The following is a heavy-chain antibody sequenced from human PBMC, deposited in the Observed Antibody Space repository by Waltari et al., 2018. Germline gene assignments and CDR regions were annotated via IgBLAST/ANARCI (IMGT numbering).Heavy chain of an antibody. CDR1: GFTFSSYW. D-gene: IGHD2-15*01. CDR2: IKQDGSEK. CDR3: ARDVPRDIVVVVAARTNWFDP. J-gene: IGHJ5*02. V-gene: IGHV3-7*01. Sequence: EVQLVESGGGLVQPGGSLRLSCPASGFTFSSYWMSWVRQAPGKGLEWVANIKQDGSEKYYVDSVKGRFTISRDNAKNSLYLQMNSLRAEDTAVYYCARDVPRDIVVVVAARTNWFDPWGQGTLVTVSS.